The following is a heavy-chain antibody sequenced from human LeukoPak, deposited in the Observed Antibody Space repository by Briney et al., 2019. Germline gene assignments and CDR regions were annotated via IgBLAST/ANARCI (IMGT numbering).Heavy chain of an antibody. Sequence: SETLSLTCTVSGGSISSSSYYWGWVRQPPGKGLEWMGSIYYSGSTYYNSALNGRLTISVDTSKNQFSLNLASVTAADTAVYYCASHRHNGGHHFWGQGTLVTVSS. V-gene: IGHV4-39*01. CDR2: IYYSGST. CDR1: GGSISSSSYY. CDR3: ASHRHNGGHHF. J-gene: IGHJ4*02. D-gene: IGHD3-16*01.